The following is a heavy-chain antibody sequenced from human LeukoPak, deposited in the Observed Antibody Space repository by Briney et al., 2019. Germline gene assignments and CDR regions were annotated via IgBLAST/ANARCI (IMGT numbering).Heavy chain of an antibody. J-gene: IGHJ4*02. D-gene: IGHD3-22*01. CDR3: ARVTPLYDHYYFDW. V-gene: IGHV4-59*01. CDR1: GDSIRSSD. Sequence: SETLSLTCTVSGDSIRSSDWSWIRQPPGKGLEWIGYIYYSGSTNYNPSLKSRVTISVDTSKNQYSLRLSSVTAADTAIYYCARVTPLYDHYYFDWWGQGTLVTVSS. CDR2: IYYSGST.